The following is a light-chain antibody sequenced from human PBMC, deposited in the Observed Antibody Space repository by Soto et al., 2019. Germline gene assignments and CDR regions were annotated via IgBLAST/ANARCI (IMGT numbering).Light chain of an antibody. CDR2: GTS. CDR1: QVVSSGY. CDR3: QQYGLSRI. J-gene: IGKJ4*01. V-gene: IGKV3-20*01. Sequence: ENVLTQSPGTLSLSPGERVTLSCRASQVVSSGYLAWYQHKPGQAPRLLISGTSTRATGIPDRFSGSGSGTDFTLTITRLEPEDFAVYYCQQYGLSRIFGGGTKVEIK.